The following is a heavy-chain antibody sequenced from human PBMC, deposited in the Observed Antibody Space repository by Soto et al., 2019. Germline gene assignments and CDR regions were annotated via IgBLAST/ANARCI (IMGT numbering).Heavy chain of an antibody. CDR1: GYTFTSYG. D-gene: IGHD2-2*01. J-gene: IGHJ4*02. Sequence: ASVKVSCKASGYTFTSYGIHWVRQAPGQRLEWMGWINGGNGDTKYSQKFQGRVTITRDTSASTAYMELTSLGSEDTAVYHCARGYCSSTSCRYYFDFWGQGTLVTVSS. CDR2: INGGNGDT. CDR3: ARGYCSSTSCRYYFDF. V-gene: IGHV1-3*01.